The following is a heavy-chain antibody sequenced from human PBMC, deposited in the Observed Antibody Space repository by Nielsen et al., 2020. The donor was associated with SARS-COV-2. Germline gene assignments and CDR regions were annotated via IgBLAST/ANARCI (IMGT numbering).Heavy chain of an antibody. CDR2: ISGGGGST. J-gene: IGHJ4*02. D-gene: IGHD3-22*01. V-gene: IGHV3-23*01. CDR3: VKELGVVEH. CDR1: GFTFTSYD. Sequence: GESLKISCAASGFTFTSYDMSWVRQAPGQGLKWVSSISGGGGSTFYADSVKGRFTISRDNSKNTVYLQMSGLRAEDTAVYYCVKELGVVEHWGQGTLVTVSS.